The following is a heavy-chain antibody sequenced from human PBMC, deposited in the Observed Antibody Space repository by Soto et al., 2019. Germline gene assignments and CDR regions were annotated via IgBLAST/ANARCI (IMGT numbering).Heavy chain of an antibody. CDR3: ARTLYVGRKWGCGD. J-gene: IGHJ4*02. CDR2: MNPNSGDT. V-gene: IGHV1-8*02. CDR1: GYTFTSFD. Sequence: QVQLAQSGAEVKPPGASVKVSCKSSGYTFTSFDIHWVRQAPGQGLEWMGWMNPNSGDTGYAQKFQGRVTMTSDTSTTTAYMELSRLRSDDTAVYYCARTLYVGRKWGCGDWGQGTLVTVSS. D-gene: IGHD2-8*02.